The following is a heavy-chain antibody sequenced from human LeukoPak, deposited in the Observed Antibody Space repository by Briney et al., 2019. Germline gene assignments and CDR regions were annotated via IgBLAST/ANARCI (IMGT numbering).Heavy chain of an antibody. CDR3: TSYNTRDAFHI. V-gene: IGHV3-15*01. CDR2: IKSKTDGGTT. Sequence: GGSLRLSCAVSGFTVNYAWMSWVRQAPGKGLEWVGRIKSKTDGGTTDYAAPVKGRFTISRDDSKNTLYLETNSLKTEDTAVYYCTSYNTRDAFHIWGQGTMVTVSS. D-gene: IGHD1-14*01. J-gene: IGHJ3*02. CDR1: GFTVNYAW.